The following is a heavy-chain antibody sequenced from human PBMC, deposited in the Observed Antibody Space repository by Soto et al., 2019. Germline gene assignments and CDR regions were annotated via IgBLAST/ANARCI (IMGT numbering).Heavy chain of an antibody. Sequence: QVQLVQSGAEVKKPGSSVKVSCKASGGPFSTYAINWVRQARGQRLECVGGIIPIVGAANYREALQGRLTITADMSASTVYTELSSLRSEDTAVHFCAREMTAVTPDDCYNYFGMDVWGQGTKVTVSS. CDR3: AREMTAVTPDDCYNYFGMDV. D-gene: IGHD4-4*01. V-gene: IGHV1-69*06. CDR2: IIPIVGAA. CDR1: GGPFSTYA. J-gene: IGHJ6*02.